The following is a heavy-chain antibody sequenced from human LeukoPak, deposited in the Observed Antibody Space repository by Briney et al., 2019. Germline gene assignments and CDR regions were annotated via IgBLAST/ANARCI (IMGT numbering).Heavy chain of an antibody. J-gene: IGHJ4*02. CDR3: TRMATGHDY. Sequence: SETLSLTCAVSGVSFDDYYWAWVRQTPGKGLEWIGEINHSGYTNDSPSLKSRATLSVDTSRKQFSLNLRSVTVADAGIYYCTRMATGHDYWGQGTLVTVSS. CDR2: INHSGYT. D-gene: IGHD5-12*01. V-gene: IGHV4-34*04. CDR1: GVSFDDYY.